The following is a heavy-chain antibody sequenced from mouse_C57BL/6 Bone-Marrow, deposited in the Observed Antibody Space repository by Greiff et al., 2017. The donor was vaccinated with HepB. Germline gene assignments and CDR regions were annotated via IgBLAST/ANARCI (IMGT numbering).Heavy chain of an antibody. J-gene: IGHJ2*01. CDR1: GYTFTDYE. CDR2: IDPETGGT. V-gene: IGHV1-15*01. Sequence: VQLQQSGAELVRPGASVTLSCKASGYTFTDYEMHWVKQTPVHGLEWIGAIDPETGGTAYNQKFKGKAILTADKSSSTDYMELRSLTSEDSAVYYCTRGGDYYGSSPFDYWGQGTTLTVSS. D-gene: IGHD1-1*01. CDR3: TRGGDYYGSSPFDY.